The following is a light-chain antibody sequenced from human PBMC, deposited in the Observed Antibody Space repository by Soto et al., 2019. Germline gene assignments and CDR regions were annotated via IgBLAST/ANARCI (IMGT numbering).Light chain of an antibody. CDR2: RNN. V-gene: IGLV1-47*01. CDR1: ASNVGSTY. J-gene: IGLJ2*01. CDR3: ASWDNDLTRPI. Sequence: QAVMTQPPSASGTPGQRVSISGSGSASNVGSTYVFWYQQLPGAAPALLIYRNNQRPSGVSDRFSGSKSGTSASLAISGLQVDDEAEYYCASWDNDLTRPIFGGGTKLTVL.